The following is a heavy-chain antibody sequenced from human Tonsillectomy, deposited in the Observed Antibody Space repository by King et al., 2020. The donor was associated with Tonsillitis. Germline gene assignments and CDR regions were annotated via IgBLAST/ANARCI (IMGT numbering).Heavy chain of an antibody. J-gene: IGHJ6*02. CDR2: ISYDGSNK. V-gene: IGHV3-30-3*01. Sequence: VQLVESGGGVVQPGRSLRLSCAASGFTFSSYAMHWVRPAPGKGLEGVAVISYDGSNKYYAGSVKGRFTISRDNSKKTLYLQMNSLRAEDTAVYYCAREGITGTTGGIYYYYGMDVWGQGTTVTVSS. CDR3: AREGITGTTGGIYYYYGMDV. CDR1: GFTFSSYA. D-gene: IGHD1-7*01.